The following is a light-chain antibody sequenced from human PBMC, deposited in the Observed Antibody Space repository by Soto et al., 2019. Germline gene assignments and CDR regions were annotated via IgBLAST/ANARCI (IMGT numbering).Light chain of an antibody. CDR2: GTS. V-gene: IGKV1-39*01. CDR3: QQSFSSIT. Sequence: DIQMTQSPTSLSASVGDRVTITCRASQPIINYLHWYQQQPGKAPKLLIYGTSNLQSGVPSRFSGSGSGTHFILTISSLQPEDFATYYCQQSFSSITFGQGTRLEMK. J-gene: IGKJ5*01. CDR1: QPIINY.